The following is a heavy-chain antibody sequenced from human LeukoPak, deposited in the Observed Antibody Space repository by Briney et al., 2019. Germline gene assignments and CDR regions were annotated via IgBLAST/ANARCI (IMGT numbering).Heavy chain of an antibody. CDR3: ALVATYYYYAMDV. CDR2: ISSSSSTI. Sequence: GGSLRLSCAASGFTFSSYAMHWVRQAPGKGLEWVSYISSSSSTIYYADSVKGRFTISRDNAKNSLYLQMNSLRAEDTAVYYCALVATYYYYAMDVWGQGTTVTVSS. J-gene: IGHJ6*02. V-gene: IGHV3-48*04. D-gene: IGHD5-12*01. CDR1: GFTFSSYA.